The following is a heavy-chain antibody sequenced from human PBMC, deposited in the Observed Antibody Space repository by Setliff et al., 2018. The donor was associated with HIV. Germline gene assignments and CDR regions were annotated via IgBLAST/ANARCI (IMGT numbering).Heavy chain of an antibody. CDR2: INHGGST. J-gene: IGHJ4*02. CDR3: ARVASYDFWSGYLNYFDY. V-gene: IGHV4-34*01. D-gene: IGHD3-3*01. CDR1: GGSFSGYY. Sequence: ETLSLTCAVYGGSFSGYYWSWIRQPPGKGLEWIGEINHGGSTDSNPSLKSRVTISVDTSKNQFSLNLTSVTAADTAVYYCARVASYDFWSGYLNYFDYWGQGTPVTVSS.